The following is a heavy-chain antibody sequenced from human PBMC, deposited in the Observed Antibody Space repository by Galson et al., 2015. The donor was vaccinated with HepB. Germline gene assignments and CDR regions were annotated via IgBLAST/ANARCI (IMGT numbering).Heavy chain of an antibody. CDR1: GGTFSSYA. V-gene: IGHV1-69*10. D-gene: IGHD1-7*01. J-gene: IGHJ4*02. CDR3: ARGGLELLPFDY. CDR2: IIPILGIA. Sequence: SVKVSCKASGGTFSSYAISWVRQAPGQGLEWMGGIIPILGIANYAQKFQGRVTITADKSTSTAYMELSSLRSEDTAVYYCARGGLELLPFDYWGQGTLVTVSS.